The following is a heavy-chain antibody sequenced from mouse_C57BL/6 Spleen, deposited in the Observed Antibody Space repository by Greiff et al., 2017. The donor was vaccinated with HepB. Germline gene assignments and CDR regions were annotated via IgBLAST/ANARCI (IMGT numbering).Heavy chain of an antibody. J-gene: IGHJ4*01. Sequence: VQLQQPGAELVRPGSSVKLSCKASGYTFTSYWMDWVKQRPGQGLEWIGNIYPSDSETHYNQKFKDKATLTVDKSSSTAYMQLSSRTSEDSAVYYCARSDYSNYDYAMDYWGQGTSVTVSS. D-gene: IGHD2-5*01. CDR2: IYPSDSET. V-gene: IGHV1-61*01. CDR3: ARSDYSNYDYAMDY. CDR1: GYTFTSYW.